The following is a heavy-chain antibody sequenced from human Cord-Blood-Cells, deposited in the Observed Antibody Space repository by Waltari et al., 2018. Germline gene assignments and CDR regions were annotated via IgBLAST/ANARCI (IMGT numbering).Heavy chain of an antibody. D-gene: IGHD1-1*01. CDR3: SRAPRTDPGWFDP. CDR1: GGSFSGYY. J-gene: IGHJ5*02. CDR2: NNHSGST. V-gene: IGHV4-34*01. Sequence: QVQLQQWGAGLLKPSETLSLTCAVYGGSFSGYYWSWIRQPPGKGLEWIGENNHSGSTNYNPSLKIRVTISVDTSKNQFSLKLSSVTAADTAVYYCSRAPRTDPGWFDPWGQGTLVTVSS.